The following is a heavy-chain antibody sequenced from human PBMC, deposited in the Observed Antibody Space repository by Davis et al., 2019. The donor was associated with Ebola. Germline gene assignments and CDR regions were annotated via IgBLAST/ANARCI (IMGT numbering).Heavy chain of an antibody. CDR2: ISSSGSTI. J-gene: IGHJ5*02. Sequence: GESLKISCAASGFTFSSYEVNWVRQAPGKGLEWVSYISSSGSTIYYADSVKGRFTISRDNAKNSLYLQMNSLRAEDTAVYYCARASVTMVRGVIGAGPANWFDPWGQGTLVTVSS. D-gene: IGHD3-10*01. CDR3: ARASVTMVRGVIGAGPANWFDP. CDR1: GFTFSSYE. V-gene: IGHV3-48*03.